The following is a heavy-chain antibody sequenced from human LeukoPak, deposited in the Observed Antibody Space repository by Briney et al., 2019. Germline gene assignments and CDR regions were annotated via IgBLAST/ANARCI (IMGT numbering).Heavy chain of an antibody. D-gene: IGHD3-10*01. CDR3: GRGSVGFGELNY. V-gene: IGHV3-30-3*01. CDR2: ISYDGSNK. Sequence: GGSLRLSCAASGFTFSSYAMHWDRQAPGKGLEWVAVISYDGSNKFYADSVKGRFTLSRDNSKNTLYLQMNSLRIEDTAVYYCGRGSVGFGELNYWGQGTLVTVSS. J-gene: IGHJ4*02. CDR1: GFTFSSYA.